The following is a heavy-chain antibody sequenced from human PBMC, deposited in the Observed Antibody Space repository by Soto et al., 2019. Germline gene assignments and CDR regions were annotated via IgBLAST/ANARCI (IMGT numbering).Heavy chain of an antibody. V-gene: IGHV5-51*01. J-gene: IGHJ6*03. CDR3: ARVGGTRPTYYYYMDV. D-gene: IGHD3-10*01. Sequence: GESLKISCKGSGYSFTSYCICWVRQMPGKGLEWMGIIYPGDSDTRYSPSFQGQVTISADKSISTAYLQWSSLKASDTAMYYCARVGGTRPTYYYYMDVWGKGTTVTVSS. CDR2: IYPGDSDT. CDR1: GYSFTSYC.